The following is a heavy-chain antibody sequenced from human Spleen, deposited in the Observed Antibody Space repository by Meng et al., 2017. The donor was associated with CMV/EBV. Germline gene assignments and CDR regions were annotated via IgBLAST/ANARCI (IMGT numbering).Heavy chain of an antibody. CDR3: ARVFGRDYPDS. CDR1: GGSISSGDYY. Sequence: QRQRQESGPELLKPSQTLSLTCTVSGGSISSGDYYWSWIRQPPGKGLEWIGHIYYRGSTYYNPSLKSRLTISVDTSKNQFSLELSSVTAADTAVYYCARVFGRDYPDSWGRGTLVTVSS. V-gene: IGHV4-30-4*08. J-gene: IGHJ4*02. CDR2: IYYRGST. D-gene: IGHD3-16*01.